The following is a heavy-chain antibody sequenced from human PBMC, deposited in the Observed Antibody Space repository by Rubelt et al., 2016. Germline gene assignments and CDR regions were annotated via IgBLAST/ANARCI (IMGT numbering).Heavy chain of an antibody. Sequence: QLVESGGGVVQPGKSLRLSCAASGFTFSSYAMHWVRQAPGKGLEWVAVISYDGSKKNYADYVKGRFTISRDNSKNTLYLQMNSLRAEDTAVYYCVRDTTYYGMDVWGQGTTVIVS. CDR1: GFTFSSYA. CDR3: VRDTTYYGMDV. J-gene: IGHJ6*02. CDR2: ISYDGSKK. D-gene: IGHD1-1*01. V-gene: IGHV3-30-3*01.